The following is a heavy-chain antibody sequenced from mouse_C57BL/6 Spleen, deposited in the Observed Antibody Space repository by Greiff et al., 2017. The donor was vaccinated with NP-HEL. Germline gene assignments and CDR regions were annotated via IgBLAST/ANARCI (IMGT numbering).Heavy chain of an antibody. CDR1: GYTFTSYW. CDR3: ARWGITTVVATRAMDY. CDR2: IDPSDSYT. D-gene: IGHD1-1*01. V-gene: IGHV1-69*01. J-gene: IGHJ4*01. Sequence: QVQLQQSGAELVMPGASVKLSCKASGYTFTSYWMHWVKQRPGQGLAWIGEIDPSDSYTNYNQKFKGKSTLTVDKSSSTAYMQLSSLTSEDSAVYYCARWGITTVVATRAMDYWGQGTSVTVSS.